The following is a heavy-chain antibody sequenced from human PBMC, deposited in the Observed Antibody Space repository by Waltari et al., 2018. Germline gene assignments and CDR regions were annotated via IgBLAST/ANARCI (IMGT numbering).Heavy chain of an antibody. Sequence: EVQLVESGGGLVQPGGSLRLSCAASGFTFSSYSMNWVPQAPGKGLEWVSYLSGFSTTIYYADSVKGRFTISRDNAKNSLYLQMNSLRAEDTAVYYCARDGHDYRSPSYYYYMDVWGRGTTVTVSS. CDR3: ARDGHDYRSPSYYYYMDV. J-gene: IGHJ6*03. D-gene: IGHD6-13*01. CDR1: GFTFSSYS. V-gene: IGHV3-48*04. CDR2: LSGFSTTI.